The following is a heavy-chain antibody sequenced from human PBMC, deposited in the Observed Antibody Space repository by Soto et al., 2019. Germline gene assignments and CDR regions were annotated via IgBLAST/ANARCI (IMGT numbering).Heavy chain of an antibody. CDR1: GYSFTSYW. D-gene: IGHD3-10*01. V-gene: IGHV5-10-1*01. CDR2: IDPSDSYT. J-gene: IGHJ6*02. CDR3: ARAGLDYGSGLGMDV. Sequence: PGESLKISCKGSGYSFTSYWISWVRQMPGKGLEWMGRIDPSDSYTNYSPSFQGHVTISADKSIGTAYLQWSSLKASDTAMYYCARAGLDYGSGLGMDVWGQGTTVTVSS.